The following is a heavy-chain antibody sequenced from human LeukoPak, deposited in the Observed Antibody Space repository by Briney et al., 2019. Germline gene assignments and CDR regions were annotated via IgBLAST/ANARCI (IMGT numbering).Heavy chain of an antibody. Sequence: GGSLRLSCAASGFTFSSYSMNWVRQAPGKGLEWVSYISSSSSTIYYADSVKGRFTISRDNAKNSLYLQMNSLRAEDTAVYYCARAIAVAYLDYWGQGTLVTVSS. CDR1: GFTFSSYS. CDR2: ISSSSSTI. D-gene: IGHD6-19*01. J-gene: IGHJ4*02. V-gene: IGHV3-48*01. CDR3: ARAIAVAYLDY.